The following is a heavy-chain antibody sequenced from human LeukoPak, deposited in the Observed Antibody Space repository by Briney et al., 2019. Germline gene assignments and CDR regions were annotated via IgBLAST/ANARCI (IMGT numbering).Heavy chain of an antibody. V-gene: IGHV3-23*01. J-gene: IGHJ4*02. Sequence: GGSLRLSCAASGFTFSSYAMSWVRQAPGKGLEWVSAISGSGGSTYYADSVKGRFTISRDNSKNTLYLQMNSLRDEDTAVYYCATNSDYRFEYWGQGTLVTVSS. CDR2: ISGSGGST. D-gene: IGHD3-22*01. CDR1: GFTFSSYA. CDR3: ATNSDYRFEY.